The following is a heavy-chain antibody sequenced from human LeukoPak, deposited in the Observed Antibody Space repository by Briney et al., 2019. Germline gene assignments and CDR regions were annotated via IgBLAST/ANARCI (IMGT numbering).Heavy chain of an antibody. Sequence: LSLTCTVSGGSISSGGYYWSWIRQAPGKGLEYISYISGSSIYTNYADSVKGRFTISRDNAKNSLYLQMNSLRAEDTAVYYCARPYDSTGTVWYFDLWGRGTLVTVSS. V-gene: IGHV3-11*06. CDR1: GGSISSGGYY. CDR2: ISGSSIYT. D-gene: IGHD3-22*01. J-gene: IGHJ2*01. CDR3: ARPYDSTGTVWYFDL.